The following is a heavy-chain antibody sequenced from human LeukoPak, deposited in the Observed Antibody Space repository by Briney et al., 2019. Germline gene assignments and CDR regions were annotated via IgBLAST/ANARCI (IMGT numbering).Heavy chain of an antibody. CDR1: GYSISSGYY. CDR3: ARGPEAVAPEGLNY. CDR2: IYYSGST. Sequence: PSETLSLTCTVSGYSISSGYYWGWIRQPPGKGLEWIGYIYYSGSTNYNPSLKGRVTMSVDTPKNQFSLKLSSVTAADTAVYYCARGPEAVAPEGLNYWGQGTLVTVSS. D-gene: IGHD6-19*01. J-gene: IGHJ4*02. V-gene: IGHV4-61*05.